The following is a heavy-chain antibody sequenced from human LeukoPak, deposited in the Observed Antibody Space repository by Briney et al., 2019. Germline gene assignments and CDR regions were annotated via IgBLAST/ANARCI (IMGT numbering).Heavy chain of an antibody. J-gene: IGHJ3*02. V-gene: IGHV4-61*02. CDR3: ARGDDFWSVYPDAFDI. CDR2: IYTSGST. CDR1: GGSISSGSYY. Sequence: SETLSLTCTVSGGSISSGSYYWSWIRQPAGKGLEWIGRIYTSGSTNYNPSLKSRVTMSVDTSKNQFSLKLSSVTAADTAVYYCARGDDFWSVYPDAFDIWGRGTMVTVSS. D-gene: IGHD3-3*01.